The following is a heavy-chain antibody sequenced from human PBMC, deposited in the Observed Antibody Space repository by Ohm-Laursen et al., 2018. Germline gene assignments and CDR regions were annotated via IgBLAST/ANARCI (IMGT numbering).Heavy chain of an antibody. D-gene: IGHD3-22*01. CDR1: GFTFSDYY. Sequence: SLSLSCAASGFTFSDYYMSWICQGPGTGLEWVSYISSSRSTIYYADSVKGRFTISRDNAKNSLYLQMNSLRAEDTAVYYCATDLRGRYYYDTSGSQYCQHWGQGTLVTVSS. J-gene: IGHJ1*01. V-gene: IGHV3-11*04. CDR2: ISSSRSTI. CDR3: ATDLRGRYYYDTSGSQYCQH.